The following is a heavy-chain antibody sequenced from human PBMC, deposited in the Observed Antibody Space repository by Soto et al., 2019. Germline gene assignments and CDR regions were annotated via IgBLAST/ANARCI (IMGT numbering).Heavy chain of an antibody. CDR1: GFSFNSYV. D-gene: IGHD2-2*01. J-gene: IGHJ2*01. V-gene: IGHV3-23*01. CDR2: ISASGRST. CDR3: TKPFEYQMPSFWLFDV. Sequence: EVQLLDSGGGLVQPGRSLRLSCAASGFSFNSYVMTWVRPAPGKGLEWVSGISASGRSTYYADSVRGRFTTSRHNSKHTVYLEMNNLRVDATAAYYCTKPFEYQMPSFWLFDVWGGGSLVSVSP.